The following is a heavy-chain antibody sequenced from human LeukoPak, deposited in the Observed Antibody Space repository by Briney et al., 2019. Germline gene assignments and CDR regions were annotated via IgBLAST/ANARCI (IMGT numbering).Heavy chain of an antibody. V-gene: IGHV3-7*05. D-gene: IGHD3-10*01. J-gene: IGHJ4*02. CDR2: ITQDGSQK. Sequence: GGSLRLSCAASGFSFSAYWMTWVRQAPGKGLEWVATITQDGSQKYYVDSVQGRFTISRDNAEKSLFLQVSSLRADDTAVYYCATEDWFRFDSWGQGTLPTVSS. CDR1: GFSFSAYW. CDR3: ATEDWFRFDS.